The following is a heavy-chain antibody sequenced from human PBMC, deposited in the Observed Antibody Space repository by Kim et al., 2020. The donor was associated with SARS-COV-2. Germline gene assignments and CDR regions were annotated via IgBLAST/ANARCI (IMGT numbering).Heavy chain of an antibody. CDR2: IIPIFGTA. V-gene: IGHV1-69*13. CDR1: GGTFSSYA. CDR3: ARPRGGYTTVGLLFYGMDV. J-gene: IGHJ6*02. D-gene: IGHD5-18*01. Sequence: SVKVSCKASGGTFSSYAISWVRQAPGQGLEWMGGIIPIFGTANYAQKFQGRVTITADESTSTAYMELSSLRSEDTAVYYCARPRGGYTTVGLLFYGMDVWGQGTTVTVSS.